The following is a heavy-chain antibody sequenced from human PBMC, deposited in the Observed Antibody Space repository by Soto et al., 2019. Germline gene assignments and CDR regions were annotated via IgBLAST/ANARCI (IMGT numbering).Heavy chain of an antibody. CDR2: ITGGGGST. D-gene: IGHD3-16*01. Sequence: EVQLLESGGGLVQPGGSLRLSCAATGFTFNSYAINWVRQAPGKGLGWVSGITGGGGSTFYEYSVKGRFTISRDSSKNTVYWQMHSLRAEDTAVYYCAREITGISRGSFDPWGQGTLVTVSS. CDR3: AREITGISRGSFDP. CDR1: GFTFNSYA. J-gene: IGHJ5*02. V-gene: IGHV3-23*01.